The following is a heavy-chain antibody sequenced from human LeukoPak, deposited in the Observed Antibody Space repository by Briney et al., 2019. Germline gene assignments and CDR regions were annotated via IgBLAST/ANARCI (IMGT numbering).Heavy chain of an antibody. CDR3: ARGSKSSGWFFDL. D-gene: IGHD3-10*01. J-gene: IGHJ2*01. V-gene: IGHV3-74*01. CDR1: GFTFSHYW. CDR2: LNVDGSTT. Sequence: GGSLRLSCAASGFTFSHYWMHWVRQDPGKGLVWVAHLNVDGSTTNYADSVKGRFTISRDNSKNMVYLQMSSPRVEDTAVYYCARGSKSSGWFFDLWGRDTLVTVSS.